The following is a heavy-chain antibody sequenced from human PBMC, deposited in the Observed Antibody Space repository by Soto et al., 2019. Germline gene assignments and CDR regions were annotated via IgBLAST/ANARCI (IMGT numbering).Heavy chain of an antibody. V-gene: IGHV3-72*01. J-gene: IGHJ4*02. CDR1: GFTFSDHY. D-gene: IGHD3-10*01. CDR3: GRSPRGLGPEAY. Sequence: EVQLVESGGGLVQPGGSLRLSCAASGFTFSDHYMDWVRQAPGKGLEWVGRSRNKAGSYTAEYAASVKGRFTISRDASEDSLYLQMNSLKTEDTAVYYCGRSPRGLGPEAYWGQGTLVTVSS. CDR2: SRNKAGSYTA.